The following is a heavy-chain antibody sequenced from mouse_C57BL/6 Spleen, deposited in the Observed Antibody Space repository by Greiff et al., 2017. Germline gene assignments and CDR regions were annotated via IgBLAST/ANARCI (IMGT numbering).Heavy chain of an antibody. CDR2: IYPRSGNT. Sequence: QVQLQQSGAELARPGASVKLSCKASGYTFTSYGISWVKQRTGQGLEWIGEIYPRSGNTYYNEKFKGKATLTADKSSSTAYMELRSLTSEDSAVYFCARHYYYGSSYGYYAMDYWGQGTSVTVSS. J-gene: IGHJ4*01. CDR3: ARHYYYGSSYGYYAMDY. CDR1: GYTFTSYG. V-gene: IGHV1-81*01. D-gene: IGHD1-1*01.